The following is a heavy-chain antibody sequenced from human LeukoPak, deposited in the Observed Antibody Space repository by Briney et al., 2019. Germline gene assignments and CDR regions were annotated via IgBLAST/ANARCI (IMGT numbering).Heavy chain of an antibody. CDR1: GGSISSGGYS. J-gene: IGHJ2*01. V-gene: IGHV4-30-2*01. Sequence: SETLSLTCAVSGGSISSGGYSWSWIRQPPGKGLEWIGYIYHSGSTYYNPSLKSRVTISVDRSKNQFSLKLSSVTAADTAVYYCARGGGDHGSWYFDLWGRGTLVTVSS. CDR3: ARGGGDHGSWYFDL. CDR2: IYHSGST. D-gene: IGHD4-17*01.